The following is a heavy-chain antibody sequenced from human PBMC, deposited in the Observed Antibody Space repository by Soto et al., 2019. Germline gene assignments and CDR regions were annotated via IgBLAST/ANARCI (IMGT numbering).Heavy chain of an antibody. CDR1: GFTFSSFG. V-gene: IGHV3-23*01. Sequence: PEGSLRLSCAASGFTFSSFGMSWVRQAPGKGLEWVSSISYSGGNTYYADSVKGRFTISRDNSKNTLYLQMNSLRAEDTAVYYCSKSLGATRTFDYWGQGTLVTVSS. CDR2: ISYSGGNT. CDR3: SKSLGATRTFDY. D-gene: IGHD1-26*01. J-gene: IGHJ4*02.